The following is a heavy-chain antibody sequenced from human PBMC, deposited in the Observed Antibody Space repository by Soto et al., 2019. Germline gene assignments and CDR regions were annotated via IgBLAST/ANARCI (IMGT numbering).Heavy chain of an antibody. CDR1: GFTVSNNY. Sequence: VGSLRLSCAASGFTVSNNYMSWVRQAPGKGLEWVSVIYSGGSTYYADSVKGRFTISRDNSKNTLYLQMNSLRAEDTAVYYCARDRVITMVRGVHYYYGMDVWGQGT. CDR2: IYSGGST. V-gene: IGHV3-66*01. CDR3: ARDRVITMVRGVHYYYGMDV. J-gene: IGHJ6*02. D-gene: IGHD3-10*01.